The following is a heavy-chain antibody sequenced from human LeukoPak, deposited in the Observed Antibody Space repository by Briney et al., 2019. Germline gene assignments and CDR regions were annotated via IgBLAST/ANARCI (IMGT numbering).Heavy chain of an antibody. D-gene: IGHD6-13*01. J-gene: IGHJ5*02. CDR3: ASRRGSSWYEAQRSNWFDP. CDR2: VFYTGRT. CDR1: GDSMNEYY. V-gene: IGHV4-59*01. Sequence: SETLSLTCTVSGDSMNEYYWSWVRQPPGKGLELIGYVFYTGRTNYRPSLKNRVTISLDTSKNQFSLRLSSVTAADTAVYYCASRRGSSWYEAQRSNWFDPWGQGTLVTVSS.